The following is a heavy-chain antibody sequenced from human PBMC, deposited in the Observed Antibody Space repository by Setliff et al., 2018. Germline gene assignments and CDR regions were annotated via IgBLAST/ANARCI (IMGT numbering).Heavy chain of an antibody. Sequence: ETLSLTCPVSGGSISSYYWSWIRQPAGKGLEWIGHIYIGGSANYNPSLKSRVTMSIDTSKNQFSLKLTSVTAADTAVYYCARDHLVGYDSRGYFPWGQGTLVTVSS. CDR1: GGSISSYY. CDR3: ARDHLVGYDSRGYFP. J-gene: IGHJ5*02. CDR2: IYIGGSA. V-gene: IGHV4-4*07. D-gene: IGHD3-22*01.